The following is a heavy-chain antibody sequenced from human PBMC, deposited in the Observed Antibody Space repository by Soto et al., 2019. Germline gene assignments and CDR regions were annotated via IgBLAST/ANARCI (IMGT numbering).Heavy chain of an antibody. CDR2: IWFDGSRK. Sequence: QVQLVESGGGVVQPGRSLRLSCAASGFSFSSYGMHWVRQAPGKGLEWLAVIWFDGSRKNHADSVKGRFTISRDNSKNTLYLQMNSLRAEDTAVYYCVRSNYDYWSGYYCPDYWGQGPLVTVSS. D-gene: IGHD3-3*01. CDR1: GFSFSSYG. J-gene: IGHJ4*02. V-gene: IGHV3-33*01. CDR3: VRSNYDYWSGYYCPDY.